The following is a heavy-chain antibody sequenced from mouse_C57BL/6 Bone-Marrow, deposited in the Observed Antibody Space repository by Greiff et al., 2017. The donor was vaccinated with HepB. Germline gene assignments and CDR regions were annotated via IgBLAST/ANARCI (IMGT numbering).Heavy chain of an antibody. V-gene: IGHV2-5*01. D-gene: IGHD3-3*01. CDR3: AKNLGTYYYAMDY. J-gene: IGHJ4*01. Sequence: QVQLQQSGPGLVQPSQSLSITCTVSGFSLTSYGVHWVRQSPGKGLEWLGVIWRGGSTDYNAAFMSRLSITKDNSKSQVFFKMNSLQADDTAIYYCAKNLGTYYYAMDYWGQGTSVTVSS. CDR1: GFSLTSYG. CDR2: IWRGGST.